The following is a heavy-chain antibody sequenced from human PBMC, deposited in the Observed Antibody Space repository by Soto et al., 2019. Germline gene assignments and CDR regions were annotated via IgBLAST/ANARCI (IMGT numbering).Heavy chain of an antibody. V-gene: IGHV3-21*01. CDR3: ARYWEADGDYSLFDY. CDR1: GFTFSSYS. J-gene: IGHJ4*02. D-gene: IGHD4-17*01. CDR2: ISSSSSYI. Sequence: LRLSCAASGFTFSSYSMNWVRQAPGKGLEWVSSISSSSSYIYYADSVKGRFTISRDNAKNPLYLQMNSLRAEDTAVYYCARYWEADGDYSLFDYWGQATLVTVSS.